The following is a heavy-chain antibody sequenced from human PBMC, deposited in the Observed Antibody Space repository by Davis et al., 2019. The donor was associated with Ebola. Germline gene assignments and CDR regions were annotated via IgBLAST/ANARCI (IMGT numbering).Heavy chain of an antibody. D-gene: IGHD3-22*01. CDR1: GGSISSSNW. Sequence: GSLRLSCAVSGGSISSSNWWSWVRQPPGKGLEWIGEIYHSGSTNYNPSLKSRVTISVDKSKNQFSLKLSSVTAADTAVYYCARVTTYYYDSSGYYYYYGMDVWGQGTTVTVSS. V-gene: IGHV4-4*02. CDR3: ARVTTYYYDSSGYYYYYGMDV. CDR2: IYHSGST. J-gene: IGHJ6*02.